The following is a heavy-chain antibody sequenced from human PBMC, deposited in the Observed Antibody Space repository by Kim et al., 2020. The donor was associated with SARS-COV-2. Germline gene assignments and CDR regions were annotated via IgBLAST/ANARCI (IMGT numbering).Heavy chain of an antibody. CDR2: ISAYNGNT. V-gene: IGHV1-18*01. CDR1: GYTFTSYG. Sequence: ASVKVSCKASGYTFTSYGISWMRQAPGQGLEWMGWISAYNGNTNYAQKLQGRVTMTTDTSTSTAYMELRSLRSDDTAVYYCARDSPVVVVPAARNWFDPWGQGTLVTVSS. CDR3: ARDSPVVVVPAARNWFDP. J-gene: IGHJ5*02. D-gene: IGHD2-2*01.